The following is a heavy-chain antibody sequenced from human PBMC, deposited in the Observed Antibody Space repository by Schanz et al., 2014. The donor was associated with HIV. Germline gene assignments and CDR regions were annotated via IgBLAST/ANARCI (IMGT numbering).Heavy chain of an antibody. CDR3: ARGAAEMATMTPWRY. V-gene: IGHV1-69*06. Sequence: QVQLVQSGAEVKKPGSSVTVSCNVLGGSFSSYAISWVRLAPGHGLEWMGGIIPVSGASNYAQKYQDRVTISADKTPKTAYMELRGLRSDDTAVYYCARGAAEMATMTPWRYWGQGTLVTVSS. CDR1: GGSFSSYA. CDR2: IIPVSGAS. J-gene: IGHJ4*02. D-gene: IGHD5-12*01.